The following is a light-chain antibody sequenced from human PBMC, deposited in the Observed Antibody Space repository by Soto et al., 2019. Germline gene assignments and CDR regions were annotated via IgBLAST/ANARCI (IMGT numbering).Light chain of an antibody. Sequence: EILMTQSPAILSVSPGEGATLSCRASQSVGSKLAWYQQKPGQAPRLLIFGVSTRANGVPARFSGSGSGTDFSLTISSLESEDFAVYYCQQYSDWPPEYTFGQGTKLEIK. V-gene: IGKV3-15*01. J-gene: IGKJ2*01. CDR1: QSVGSK. CDR3: QQYSDWPPEYT. CDR2: GVS.